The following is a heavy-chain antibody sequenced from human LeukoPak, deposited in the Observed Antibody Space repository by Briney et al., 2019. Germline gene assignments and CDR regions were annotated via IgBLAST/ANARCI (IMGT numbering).Heavy chain of an antibody. CDR2: ILYDGGNI. CDR3: AKDYCSGGSCYHYWYFDL. J-gene: IGHJ2*01. Sequence: TGGSLRLSCAASGFTFSSYGMHWVRQAPGKGLEWVAFILYDGGNIYYADSVKGRFTISRDSSKTTLYLQMNSLRAEDTAVYYCAKDYCSGGSCYHYWYFDLWGRGTRVTVSS. V-gene: IGHV3-30*18. D-gene: IGHD2-15*01. CDR1: GFTFSSYG.